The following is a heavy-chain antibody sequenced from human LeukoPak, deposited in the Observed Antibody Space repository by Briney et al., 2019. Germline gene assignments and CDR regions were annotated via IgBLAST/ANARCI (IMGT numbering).Heavy chain of an antibody. CDR3: ASLTYGGVVYAPQDAFDI. CDR2: IYYSGST. V-gene: IGHV4-39*01. CDR1: GGSISSSSYS. J-gene: IGHJ3*02. Sequence: SETLSLTCTVSGGSISSSSYSWGWIRQPPGKGLEWIGSIYYSGSTYYNPSLKSRVTISVDTSKNQFSLKLSSVTAADTAVYYCASLTYGGVVYAPQDAFDIWGQGTMVTASS. D-gene: IGHD2-8*02.